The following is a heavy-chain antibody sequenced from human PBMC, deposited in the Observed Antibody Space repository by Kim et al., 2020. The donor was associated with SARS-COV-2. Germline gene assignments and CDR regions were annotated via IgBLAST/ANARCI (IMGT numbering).Heavy chain of an antibody. D-gene: IGHD6-19*01. V-gene: IGHV4-39*07. J-gene: IGHJ4*02. CDR3: ARAIAVAGMVDY. Sequence: YYNPSLKSRVTISVDTSKNQFSLKLSSVTAADTAVYYCARAIAVAGMVDYWGQGTLVTVSS.